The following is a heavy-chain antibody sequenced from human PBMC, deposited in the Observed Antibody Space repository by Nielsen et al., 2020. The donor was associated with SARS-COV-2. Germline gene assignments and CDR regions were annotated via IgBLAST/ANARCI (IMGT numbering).Heavy chain of an antibody. CDR1: GFTFSSYA. CDR3: ATGGVAAEFY. J-gene: IGHJ4*02. CDR2: ISGSGGST. Sequence: GESLKISCAASGFTFSSYAMSWVRQAPGKGLEWVSAISGSGGSTYYADSVKGRFTISRDNSKNTLYLQMNSLRAEDTAVYYCATGGVAAEFYWGQGTLVTVSS. D-gene: IGHD6-13*01. V-gene: IGHV3-23*01.